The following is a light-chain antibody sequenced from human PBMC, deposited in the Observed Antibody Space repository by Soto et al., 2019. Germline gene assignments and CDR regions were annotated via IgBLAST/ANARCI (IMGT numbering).Light chain of an antibody. CDR3: QQYDNWPWT. V-gene: IGKV3-15*01. CDR2: GAS. CDR1: QSISDT. J-gene: IGKJ1*01. Sequence: EIVLTQSPATLSLSPGGRATLSCRASQSISDTLAWYQQKPGQAPRLLIYGASTRATGFPARFSGSGSGADFTLTISSLQSEDFAVYYCQQYDNWPWTFGQGTKVDI.